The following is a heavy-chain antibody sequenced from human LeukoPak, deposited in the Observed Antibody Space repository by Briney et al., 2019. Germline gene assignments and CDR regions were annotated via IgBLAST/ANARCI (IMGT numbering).Heavy chain of an antibody. CDR3: AKDIANGDPSYH. J-gene: IGHJ4*02. V-gene: IGHV3-9*01. CDR2: ISWNSGSI. D-gene: IGHD4-17*01. CDR1: GFTFDDYV. Sequence: PGGSLRLSCAASGFTFDDYVMHWVRQAPGKGLEWVSGISWNSGSIGYADSVKGRFTISRDNAKNSLYLQMNSLRAEDTALYYCAKDIANGDPSYHWGQGTLVTVSS.